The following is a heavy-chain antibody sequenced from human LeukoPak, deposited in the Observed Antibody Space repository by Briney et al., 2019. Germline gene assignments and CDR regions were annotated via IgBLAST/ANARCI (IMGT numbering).Heavy chain of an antibody. CDR1: GFTFNNYA. D-gene: IGHD4-17*01. Sequence: GESLRLSCAASGFTFNNYAMSWVRQAPGKGLDWVSAISGSGGSTYYADSVKGRFTISRDNSENTLYLQMNSLRAEDTAIYYCAKDATVTTTGNAFDIWGQGTMVTVSS. J-gene: IGHJ3*02. CDR2: ISGSGGST. V-gene: IGHV3-23*01. CDR3: AKDATVTTTGNAFDI.